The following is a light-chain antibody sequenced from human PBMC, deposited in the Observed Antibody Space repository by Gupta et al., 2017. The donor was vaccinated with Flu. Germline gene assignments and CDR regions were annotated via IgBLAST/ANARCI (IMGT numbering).Light chain of an antibody. Sequence: VMTQSPATLSVSPGERATLSCRASQSVSSNLAWYQQKPGQAPRLLIYGASTRATGIPARFSGSGSGTEFTLTISSLQSEDFAVYYCQQYNNWPTWTFGQGTKVEIK. CDR3: QQYNNWPTWT. CDR1: QSVSSN. CDR2: GAS. J-gene: IGKJ1*01. V-gene: IGKV3-15*01.